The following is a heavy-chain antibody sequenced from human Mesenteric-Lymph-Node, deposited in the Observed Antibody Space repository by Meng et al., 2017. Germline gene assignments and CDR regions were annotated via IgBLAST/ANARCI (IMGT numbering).Heavy chain of an antibody. D-gene: IGHD3-10*01. CDR3: ARAMKEGSGTAFDY. CDR1: GFTFSDYW. Sequence: GGSLRLSCAASGFTFSDYWMHWVRQAPGKGLVWVSRIKSDGSITRYADSVKGRFTISRDNAKNTLYLQMNSLRAEDTAVYYCARAMKEGSGTAFDYWGQGTLVTVSS. CDR2: IKSDGSIT. V-gene: IGHV3-74*01. J-gene: IGHJ4*02.